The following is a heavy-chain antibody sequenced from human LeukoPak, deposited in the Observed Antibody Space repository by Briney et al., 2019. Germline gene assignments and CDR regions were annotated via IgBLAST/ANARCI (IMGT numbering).Heavy chain of an antibody. J-gene: IGHJ6*02. CDR2: IRYDGIVT. D-gene: IGHD3-3*01. CDR3: ARDKSAYDFWSGYYTSYYGMDV. Sequence: GGSLRLSCVASEFTFSNYWIHWVRQPPGKGLVWVSRIRYDGIVTNYADSVEGRFTISRDNSKNTLYLQMNSLRAEDTAVYYCARDKSAYDFWSGYYTSYYGMDVWGQGTTVTVSS. V-gene: IGHV3-74*01. CDR1: EFTFSNYW.